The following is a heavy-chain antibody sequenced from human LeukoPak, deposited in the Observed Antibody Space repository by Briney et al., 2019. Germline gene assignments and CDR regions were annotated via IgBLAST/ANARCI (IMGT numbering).Heavy chain of an antibody. V-gene: IGHV4-59*01. CDR1: GGSISSYY. Sequence: PSETLSLTCTVSGGSISSYYWSWIRQPPGKGLEWIGYIYYSGSTNYNPSLKSRVTISVDTSKNQFSLKLSSVTAADTAVYYCARGQFRRYCSSTSCYASYYFGYWGQGTLVTVSS. CDR3: ARGQFRRYCSSTSCYASYYFGY. D-gene: IGHD2-2*01. CDR2: IYYSGST. J-gene: IGHJ4*02.